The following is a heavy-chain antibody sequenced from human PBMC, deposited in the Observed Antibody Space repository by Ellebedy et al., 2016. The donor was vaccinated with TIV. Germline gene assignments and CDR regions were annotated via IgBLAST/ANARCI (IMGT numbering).Heavy chain of an antibody. Sequence: GESLKISCKASGYTFIRSWIGWVRQMPGKGMAWMGIIYPDDSDIRYSPSFQGHVTISADKSINTAYLQWSSLKASDTAMYYCVKPIREGYNSDFQYWGQGTLVTVSS. CDR3: VKPIREGYNSDFQY. D-gene: IGHD5-24*01. J-gene: IGHJ4*02. CDR1: GYTFIRSW. V-gene: IGHV5-51*01. CDR2: IYPDDSDI.